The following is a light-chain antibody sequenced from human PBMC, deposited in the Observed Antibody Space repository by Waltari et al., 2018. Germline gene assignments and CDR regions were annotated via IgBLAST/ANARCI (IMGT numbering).Light chain of an antibody. CDR3: QQTYRLIT. CDR1: QRMSSY. J-gene: IGKJ3*01. CDR2: GAS. V-gene: IGKV1-39*01. Sequence: DLLMAQSPSFLSASVGDRVTITCRASQRMSSYLNWYQMKPGKAPELLIYGASTVQSGVPSRTSGSGFGTDVTLTISSLQPEDCATCYCQQTYRLITFGPGTTV.